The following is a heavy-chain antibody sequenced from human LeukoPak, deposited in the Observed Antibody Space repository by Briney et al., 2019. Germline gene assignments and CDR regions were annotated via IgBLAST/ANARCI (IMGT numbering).Heavy chain of an antibody. J-gene: IGHJ6*03. V-gene: IGHV4-4*07. CDR2: IYTSGST. D-gene: IGHD1-26*01. CDR1: GGSISSYY. CDR3: ARGVVGATGVYYYYYMDV. Sequence: SETLSLTCTVSGGSISSYYWSWIRQPAGKGLEWIGRIYTSGSTNYNPSLKSRVTMSVDTSKNQFSLKLSSVTAADTAVYYCARGVVGATGVYYYYYMDVWGKGTAVTVSS.